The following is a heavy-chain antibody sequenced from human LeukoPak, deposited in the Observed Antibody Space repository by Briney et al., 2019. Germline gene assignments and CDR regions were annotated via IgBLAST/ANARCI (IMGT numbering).Heavy chain of an antibody. CDR1: GCSFSGYY. CDR2: INHSGST. D-gene: IGHD2-2*01. CDR3: ARGVGYCSSTSCRGGWFDP. J-gene: IGHJ5*02. V-gene: IGHV4-34*01. Sequence: PSETLSLTCAVYGCSFSGYYWSWVRQPPGKGLEWLGEINHSGSTNYNPSLKSRVTISVDTSKNQFSLKLSSVTAADTAVYYCARGVGYCSSTSCRGGWFDPWGQGTLVTVSS.